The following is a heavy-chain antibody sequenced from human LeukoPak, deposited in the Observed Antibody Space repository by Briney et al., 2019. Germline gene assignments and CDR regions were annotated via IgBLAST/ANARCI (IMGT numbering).Heavy chain of an antibody. Sequence: SETLSLTCAVYGGSFSGYYWSWIRQPPGKGLEWIGEIDHSGRTNSNASLKSRVTMSVDTSKNQFSLKLSSVTAADTAVYYCARDKRAAAGDFDYWGQGTLVTVSS. CDR1: GGSFSGYY. D-gene: IGHD6-13*01. J-gene: IGHJ4*02. CDR3: ARDKRAAAGDFDY. V-gene: IGHV4-34*01. CDR2: IDHSGRT.